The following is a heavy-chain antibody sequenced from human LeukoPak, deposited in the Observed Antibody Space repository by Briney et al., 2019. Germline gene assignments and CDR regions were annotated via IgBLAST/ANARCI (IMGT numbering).Heavy chain of an antibody. J-gene: IGHJ4*02. CDR1: GGSISSSSYY. CDR3: ARLEGYCSGGSCYPYYFDY. D-gene: IGHD2-15*01. Sequence: SETLSLTCTVSGGSISSSSYYWGWIRQPPGRGLEWIGSIYYSGSTYYNPSLKSRVTISVDTSKNQFSLKLSSVTAADTAIYYCARLEGYCSGGSCYPYYFDYGGQGTLVTVSS. CDR2: IYYSGST. V-gene: IGHV4-39*01.